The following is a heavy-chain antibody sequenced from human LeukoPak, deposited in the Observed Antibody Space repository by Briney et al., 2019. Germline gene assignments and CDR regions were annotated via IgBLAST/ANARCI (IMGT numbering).Heavy chain of an antibody. CDR1: GFPFNVQT. V-gene: IGHV3-7*01. D-gene: IGHD4-23*01. CDR3: ASGGAARGRFEH. CDR2: MRQDGSEI. Sequence: PGGSLRLSCAASGFPFNVQTMSWVRQAPGKGLDWVASMRQDGSEIYYVDSVKGRFTISRDNPKNSLYLQMNSLRAEDTAVYYCASGGAARGRFEHWGQGTLVTVSS. J-gene: IGHJ4*02.